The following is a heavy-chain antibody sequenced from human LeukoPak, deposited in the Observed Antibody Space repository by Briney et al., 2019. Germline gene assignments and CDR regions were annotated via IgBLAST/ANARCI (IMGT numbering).Heavy chain of an antibody. CDR3: VRGLRVEASDYFDS. V-gene: IGHV3-48*03. CDR1: GFIFSSYE. CDR2: VSTSGSTI. D-gene: IGHD2-15*01. J-gene: IGHJ4*02. Sequence: PGGSLRLSCVASGFIFSSYEMIWVRQAPGKGLEWISWVSTSGSTIHYADSVEGRFTISRDNAKNSLYLQMNRLRAADTAFYYCVRGLRVEASDYFDSWGQGTPVTVSS.